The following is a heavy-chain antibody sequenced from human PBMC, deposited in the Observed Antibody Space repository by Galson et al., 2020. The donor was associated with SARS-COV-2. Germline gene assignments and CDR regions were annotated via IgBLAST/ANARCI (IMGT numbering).Heavy chain of an antibody. CDR2: ISHGGST. Sequence: SETLSLTCAVYGASFSGYYWSWIRQSPGKGLEWIGEISHGGSTNYNPSLKSRVTISIDTSKSQFSLKLTSVAAADTAVYYCARRIFYGDRRQWCFDLWGRGTLVAVSS. D-gene: IGHD4-17*01. CDR1: GASFSGYY. V-gene: IGHV4-34*01. CDR3: ARRIFYGDRRQWCFDL. J-gene: IGHJ2*01.